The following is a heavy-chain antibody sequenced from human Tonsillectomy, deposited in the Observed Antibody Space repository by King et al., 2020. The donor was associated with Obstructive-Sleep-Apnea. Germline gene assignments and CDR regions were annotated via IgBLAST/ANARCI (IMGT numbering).Heavy chain of an antibody. J-gene: IGHJ4*02. V-gene: IGHV3-15*01. CDR3: ATYGSGRKFDY. Sequence: VQLVESGGGLVKPGGSLRLSCAASGFTFSNAWMIWVRQTPGKGLEWVARIKSKTDGGTTDYAAPVRGRFTISRDDSKNTLYIQMNSLKTEDSAVYYCATYGSGRKFDYWGQGTLDTVSS. CDR2: IKSKTDGGTT. CDR1: GFTFSNAW. D-gene: IGHD3-10*01.